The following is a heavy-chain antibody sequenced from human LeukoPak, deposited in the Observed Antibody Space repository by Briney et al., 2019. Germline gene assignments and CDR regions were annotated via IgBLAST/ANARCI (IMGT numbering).Heavy chain of an antibody. CDR3: TGPYSSGWYRAPPDY. J-gene: IGHJ4*02. D-gene: IGHD6-19*01. Sequence: GGSLRLSCTASGFTFGDYAMSWFRQAPGKGLEWVGFIRSKAYGGTTEYAASVKGRFTFSRDDSKSIAYLQMNSLKTEDTAVYYCTGPYSSGWYRAPPDYWGQGTLVTVSS. V-gene: IGHV3-49*03. CDR1: GFTFGDYA. CDR2: IRSKAYGGTT.